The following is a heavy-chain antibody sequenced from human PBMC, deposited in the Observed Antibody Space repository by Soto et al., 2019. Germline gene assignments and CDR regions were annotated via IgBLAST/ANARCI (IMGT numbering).Heavy chain of an antibody. Sequence: QVQLVQSGAEVKKPGASVKVSCKASGYTFTSYGISWVRQAPGQGLEWMGWISAYNGNTNYAQKLQGRVTMTTDTSTSTAYMELRSLRSDDTAVYYCARDRDIVVVPAAISNYYHGMDVWGQGTTVTVSS. CDR3: ARDRDIVVVPAAISNYYHGMDV. D-gene: IGHD2-2*02. V-gene: IGHV1-18*04. CDR1: GYTFTSYG. J-gene: IGHJ6*02. CDR2: ISAYNGNT.